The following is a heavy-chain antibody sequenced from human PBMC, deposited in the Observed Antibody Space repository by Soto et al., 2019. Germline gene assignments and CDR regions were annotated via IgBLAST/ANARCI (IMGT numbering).Heavy chain of an antibody. Sequence: ASVKVSCKASGGTFSSYAISWVRQAPGQGLEWMGGIIPIFGTANYAQKFQGRVTITADESTSTAYMELSSLRSEDTAVYYCAREASLGYSPPNAFDIWGQGTMVTVSS. CDR1: GGTFSSYA. CDR2: IIPIFGTA. J-gene: IGHJ3*02. CDR3: AREASLGYSPPNAFDI. D-gene: IGHD5-18*01. V-gene: IGHV1-69*13.